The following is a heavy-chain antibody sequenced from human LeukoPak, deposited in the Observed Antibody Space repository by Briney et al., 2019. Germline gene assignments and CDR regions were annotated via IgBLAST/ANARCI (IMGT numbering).Heavy chain of an antibody. CDR2: IYRNADGGTT. Sequence: GGSLRLSCAASGFTFSNAWMTWVRQAPGKGLEWVGRIYRNADGGTTDYAAPVKGRFTISRDDSKNTLYLQMNSLKTEDTAVYYCTTDSYCSTTTCYASSNYYYGLDAWGQGTSVTVPS. J-gene: IGHJ6*02. CDR3: TTDSYCSTTTCYASSNYYYGLDA. V-gene: IGHV3-15*05. D-gene: IGHD2-2*01. CDR1: GFTFSNAW.